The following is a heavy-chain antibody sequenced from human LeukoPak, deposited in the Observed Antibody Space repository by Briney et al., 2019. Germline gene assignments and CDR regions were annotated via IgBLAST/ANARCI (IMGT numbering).Heavy chain of an antibody. J-gene: IGHJ4*02. CDR3: AKSKYYDFWSGLDY. CDR2: ISGSGGST. D-gene: IGHD3-3*01. Sequence: GGSRRFSCAASGFAFSSYAMSWVRQAPGKGLEWVSAISGSGGSTYYADSVKGRFTISRDNSKNTLYLQMNSLRAEDTAVYYCAKSKYYDFWSGLDYWGQGTLVTVSS. V-gene: IGHV3-23*01. CDR1: GFAFSSYA.